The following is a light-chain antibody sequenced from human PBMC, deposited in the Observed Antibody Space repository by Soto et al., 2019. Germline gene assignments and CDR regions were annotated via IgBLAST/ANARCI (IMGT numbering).Light chain of an antibody. CDR3: SSYPSTSTVI. V-gene: IGLV2-14*01. Sequence: QSALTQPASVSGSPGQSITISCTGTSSDVGGYNYVSWYQQHPGKAPKLMIYDVSNRPSGVSNRFSGSKSGNTASLTISGLQAEDEADYHCSSYPSTSTVIFGGGTKLTVL. J-gene: IGLJ2*01. CDR2: DVS. CDR1: SSDVGGYNY.